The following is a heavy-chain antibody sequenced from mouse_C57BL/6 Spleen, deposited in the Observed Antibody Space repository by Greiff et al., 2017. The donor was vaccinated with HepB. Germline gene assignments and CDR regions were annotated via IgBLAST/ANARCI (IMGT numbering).Heavy chain of an antibody. J-gene: IGHJ1*03. CDR3: AKEARGYGSSYGYFDV. V-gene: IGHV1-77*01. Sequence: QVQLKQSGAELVKPGASVKISCKASGYTFTDYYINWVKQRPGQGLEWIGKIGPGSGSTYYNEKFKGKATLTADKSSSTAYMQLSSLTSEDSAVYFCAKEARGYGSSYGYFDVWGTGTTVTVSS. CDR1: GYTFTDYY. CDR2: IGPGSGST. D-gene: IGHD1-1*01.